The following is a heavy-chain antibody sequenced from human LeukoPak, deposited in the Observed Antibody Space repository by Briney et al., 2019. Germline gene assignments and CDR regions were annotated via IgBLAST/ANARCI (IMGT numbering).Heavy chain of an antibody. CDR1: GDSISSSSSY. CDR3: ARHKMVRGIGYYYYMDV. J-gene: IGHJ6*03. D-gene: IGHD3-10*01. CDR2: IYYSGST. Sequence: SETLSLTCTVSGDSISSSSSYWGWIRQPPGVGLEWIGSIYYSGSTYYNTSLKSRVTISVDTSKNQFSLKLSSVTAADTAVYYCARHKMVRGIGYYYYMDVWGKGATVTVSS. V-gene: IGHV4-39*01.